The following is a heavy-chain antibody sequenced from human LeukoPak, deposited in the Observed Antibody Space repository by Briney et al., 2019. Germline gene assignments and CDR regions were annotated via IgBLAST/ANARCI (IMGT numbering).Heavy chain of an antibody. Sequence: SETLSLTCAVYGGSFSGYYWSWIRQPPGKGLEWIGEINHSGSTNYNPSLKGRVTISVDTSKNQFSLKLSSVTAADTAVYYCARRRLATILRYYHYYYMDVWGKGITVTISS. CDR2: INHSGST. V-gene: IGHV4-34*01. D-gene: IGHD5-24*01. CDR1: GGSFSGYY. J-gene: IGHJ6*03. CDR3: ARRRLATILRYYHYYYMDV.